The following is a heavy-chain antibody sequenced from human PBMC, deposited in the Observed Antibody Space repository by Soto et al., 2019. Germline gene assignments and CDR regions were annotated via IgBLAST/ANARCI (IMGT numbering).Heavy chain of an antibody. CDR3: TTEIQLWLGTHQDLGRDY. V-gene: IGHV3-15*01. Sequence: LRLSCAASGFTFSNAWMSWVRQAPGKGLEWVGRIKSKTDGGTTDYAAPVKGRFTISRDDSKNTLYLQMNSLKTEDTAVYYCTTEIQLWLGTHQDLGRDYWGQGTLVTVSS. J-gene: IGHJ4*02. D-gene: IGHD5-18*01. CDR1: GFTFSNAW. CDR2: IKSKTDGGTT.